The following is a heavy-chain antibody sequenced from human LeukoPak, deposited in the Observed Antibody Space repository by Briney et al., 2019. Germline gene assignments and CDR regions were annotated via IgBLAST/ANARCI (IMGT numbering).Heavy chain of an antibody. CDR2: INPSGGST. D-gene: IGHD3-10*01. CDR1: GYTFTGYH. J-gene: IGHJ3*02. V-gene: IGHV1-46*01. Sequence: ASVKVSCKASGYTFTGYHMHWVRQAPGQGLEWMGIINPSGGSTSYAQKFQGRVTMTRDTSTSTVYMELSSLRSEDTAVYYCAREDYYGSGSYYKRSPQYDIWGQGTMVTVSS. CDR3: AREDYYGSGSYYKRSPQYDI.